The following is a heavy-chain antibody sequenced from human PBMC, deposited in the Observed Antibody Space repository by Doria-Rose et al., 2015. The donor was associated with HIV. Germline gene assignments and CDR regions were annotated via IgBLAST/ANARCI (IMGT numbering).Heavy chain of an antibody. CDR2: IFSDDER. V-gene: IGHV2-26*01. CDR3: ARIKSSRWYHKYYFDF. CDR1: GVSLSSPGMG. D-gene: IGHD6-13*01. J-gene: IGHJ4*02. Sequence: QVTLKESGPVLVKPTETLTLTCTVSGVSLSSPGMGVSWIRQPPGKALEWLANIFSDDERSYTTSLKSRLPISRGTAKSQVVLTMTDMDPVDTATYYCARIKSSRWYHKYYFDFWGQGTLVIVSA.